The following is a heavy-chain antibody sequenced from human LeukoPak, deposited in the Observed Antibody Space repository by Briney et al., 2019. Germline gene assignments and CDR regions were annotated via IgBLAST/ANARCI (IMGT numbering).Heavy chain of an antibody. CDR1: GGSFSGYY. Sequence: SETLSLTCAVYGGSFSGYYWSWIRQPPGKGLEWIGEINHSGSTNYNPSLKSRVTISVDTSKNQFSLKLSSVTAADTAVYYCARRRDDCSSTSCYRRPFFYYYMDVWGKGTTVTVSS. J-gene: IGHJ6*03. V-gene: IGHV4-34*01. D-gene: IGHD2-2*02. CDR2: INHSGST. CDR3: ARRRDDCSSTSCYRRPFFYYYMDV.